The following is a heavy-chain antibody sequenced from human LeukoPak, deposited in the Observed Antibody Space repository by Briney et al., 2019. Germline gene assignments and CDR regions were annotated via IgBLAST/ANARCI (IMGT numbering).Heavy chain of an antibody. CDR2: IYRSGTT. V-gene: IGHV4-38-2*02. Sequence: SETLSLTCTVSGYSISSGYYWGWIRQPPGQGLEWIGSIYRSGTTYYIPSLKSRVTISVDTSKNQFSLKLSPVTAADTAVYYCARTDGASSHFDYWGQGTLVTVSS. CDR1: GYSISSGYY. CDR3: ARTDGASSHFDY. D-gene: IGHD5-24*01. J-gene: IGHJ4*02.